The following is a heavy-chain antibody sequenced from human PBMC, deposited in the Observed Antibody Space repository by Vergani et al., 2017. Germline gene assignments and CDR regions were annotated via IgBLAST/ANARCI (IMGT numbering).Heavy chain of an antibody. CDR2: INHSGST. J-gene: IGHJ6*03. CDR3: ARQYYYYYYMDV. Sequence: QVQLQQWGAGLLKPSETLSLTCAVYGGSFSGYHCNWIRQPPGKGLEWIGEINHSGSTNYNPSLKSRVTISVDTSKNQFSLKLSSVTAADTAVYYCARQYYYYYYMDVWGKGTTVTVSS. V-gene: IGHV4-34*01. CDR1: GGSFSGYH.